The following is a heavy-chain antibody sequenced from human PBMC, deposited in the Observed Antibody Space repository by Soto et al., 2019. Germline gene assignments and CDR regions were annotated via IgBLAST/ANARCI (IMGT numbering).Heavy chain of an antibody. D-gene: IGHD6-13*01. V-gene: IGHV4-59*08. J-gene: IGHJ4*02. CDR1: GDSMSSFH. CDR3: ARHLSSWHLIDY. Sequence: SETLSLTCTASGDSMSSFHWSWIRQPPGEGLEWIGSIYYRGTTNYSPSLKSRVTISVDTSKNQFSLKLTSVTAADTAVYYCARHLSSWHLIDYWGQGTLVTVSS. CDR2: IYYRGTT.